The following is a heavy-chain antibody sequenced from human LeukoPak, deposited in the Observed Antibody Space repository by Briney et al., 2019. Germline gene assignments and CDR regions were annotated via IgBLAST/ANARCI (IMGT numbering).Heavy chain of an antibody. J-gene: IGHJ4*02. Sequence: GGSLRLSCAASGFIFSHYGMHWVRQAPGKGLEWVAFIQYDGFNKYYADSVKGRFTISRDNSKSTLYLQMNSLRAEDTAVYYCAKGPWRVVVPTVGPDDYWGQGTLVTVSS. V-gene: IGHV3-30*02. CDR2: IQYDGFNK. D-gene: IGHD2-15*01. CDR3: AKGPWRVVVPTVGPDDY. CDR1: GFIFSHYG.